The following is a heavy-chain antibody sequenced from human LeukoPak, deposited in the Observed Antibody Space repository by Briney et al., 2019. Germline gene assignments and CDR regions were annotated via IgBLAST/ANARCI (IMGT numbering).Heavy chain of an antibody. Sequence: ASVKVSCKASGGTFSSYAISWVRQAPGQGLEWMGGIIPIFGTANYAQKFQGRVTITADESTSTAYMELSSLRSENTAVYYCARARNYGDYVNAFDIWGQGTMVTVSS. V-gene: IGHV1-69*13. CDR3: ARARNYGDYVNAFDI. CDR2: IIPIFGTA. J-gene: IGHJ3*02. CDR1: GGTFSSYA. D-gene: IGHD4-17*01.